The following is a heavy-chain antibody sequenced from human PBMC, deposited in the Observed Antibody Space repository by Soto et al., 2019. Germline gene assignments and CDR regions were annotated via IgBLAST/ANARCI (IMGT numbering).Heavy chain of an antibody. V-gene: IGHV4-59*01. CDR3: ARDRGDYVDYYYGMDV. CDR2: IYYSGST. D-gene: IGHD4-17*01. J-gene: IGHJ6*02. Sequence: PSETLSLTCTVSGGSISNYYWSWIRQPPGKGLEWIGFIYYSGSTNYNPSLKSRVTISLDTSQNQFSLKLSSVTAADTAVYYCARDRGDYVDYYYGMDVWGQGTTVPVSS. CDR1: GGSISNYY.